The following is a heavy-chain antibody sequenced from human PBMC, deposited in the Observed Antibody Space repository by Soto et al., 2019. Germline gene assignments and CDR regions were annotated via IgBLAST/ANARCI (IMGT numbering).Heavy chain of an antibody. CDR2: INPNSGGT. D-gene: IGHD6-13*01. CDR1: GYTFTGYY. Sequence: GASVKVSCKASGYTFTGYYMHWVRQAPGQGLEWMGWINPNSGGTNYAQKFQGWVTMTRDTSISTAYMELSRLRSDDTAVYYCARGSQSSTTELYGMDVWGQGTTVTVSS. J-gene: IGHJ6*02. V-gene: IGHV1-2*04. CDR3: ARGSQSSTTELYGMDV.